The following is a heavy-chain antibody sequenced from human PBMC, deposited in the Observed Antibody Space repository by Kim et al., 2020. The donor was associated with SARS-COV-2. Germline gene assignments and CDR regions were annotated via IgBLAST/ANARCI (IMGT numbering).Heavy chain of an antibody. CDR2: INTNTGNP. CDR3: SAQDLCFRELLPFDY. CDR1: GYTFTSYA. Sequence: ASVKVSCKASGYTFTSYAMNWVRQAPGQGLEWMGWINTNTGNPTYAQGFTGRFVFSLDTSVSTAYLQISSLKAEDTAVYYCSAQDLCFRELLPFDYWGQGTLVTVSS. D-gene: IGHD3-10*01. V-gene: IGHV7-4-1*02. J-gene: IGHJ4*02.